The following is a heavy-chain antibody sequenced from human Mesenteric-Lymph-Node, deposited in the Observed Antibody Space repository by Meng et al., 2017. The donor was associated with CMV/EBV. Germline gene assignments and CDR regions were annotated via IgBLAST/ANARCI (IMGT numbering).Heavy chain of an antibody. V-gene: IGHV3-48*04. CDR3: ASPVRYCSGGSCPLGMDV. D-gene: IGHD2-15*01. CDR2: ISSSTSSI. Sequence: GESLKISCSVSGFSFSTYSMNWVRQAPGKGLEWVSYISSSTSSIYYADSVKGRFTISTDNAKNSLYLQMNSLRAEDTAVYYCASPVRYCSGGSCPLGMDVWGQGTTVTVSS. J-gene: IGHJ6*02. CDR1: GFSFSTYS.